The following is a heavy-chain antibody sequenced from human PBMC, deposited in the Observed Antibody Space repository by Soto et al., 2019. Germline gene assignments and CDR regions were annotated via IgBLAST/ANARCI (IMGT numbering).Heavy chain of an antibody. V-gene: IGHV3-33*01. CDR1: GFTFSSYA. Sequence: QVQLVESGGGVVQPGRSLRLSCAASGFTFSSYAMHWVRQAPGKGLEWVALMWYDESNKYYADSVKGRFTISRDNSKNTLYLEMNSLRAEDTAVYYCARDRYGSGSYVDYWGQGTLVTVSS. D-gene: IGHD3-10*01. J-gene: IGHJ4*02. CDR3: ARDRYGSGSYVDY. CDR2: MWYDESNK.